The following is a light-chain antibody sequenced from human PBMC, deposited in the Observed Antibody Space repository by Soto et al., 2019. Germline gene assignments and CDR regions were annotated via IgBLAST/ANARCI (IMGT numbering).Light chain of an antibody. J-gene: IGLJ3*02. V-gene: IGLV1-40*01. CDR2: GNT. Sequence: QSVLTQPPSVSGAPGQTVTISCAGSRSNIGAGFDVHWYQHFPGKVPQLVIYGNTNRPSGVPDRFSGSKSGTSASLAITGLQAEDEADYYCQSYDSSLSGWVFGGGTKLTVL. CDR1: RSNIGAGFD. CDR3: QSYDSSLSGWV.